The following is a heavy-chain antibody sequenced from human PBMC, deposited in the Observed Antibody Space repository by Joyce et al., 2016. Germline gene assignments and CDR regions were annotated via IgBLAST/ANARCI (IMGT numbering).Heavy chain of an antibody. D-gene: IGHD2-2*01. CDR3: ASRSPALDF. CDR2: IWNDGNKK. CDR1: GFTFSGYG. Sequence: QVQMVQSGGGVVQPGRSLRISCAASGFTFSGYGMHWVRQAPGKGLEWVAVIWNDGNKKYYADSVKGRFTISRDNSKNTLYLQMNSLRGEDTAVYYCASRSPALDFWGQGTLVTVSS. J-gene: IGHJ4*02. V-gene: IGHV3-33*03.